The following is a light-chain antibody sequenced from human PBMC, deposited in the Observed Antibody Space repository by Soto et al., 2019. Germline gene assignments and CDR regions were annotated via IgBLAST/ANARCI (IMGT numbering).Light chain of an antibody. CDR3: CSYGGSNNGV. J-gene: IGLJ3*02. Sequence: QSALTQPPSASGSPGQAVAISCTGTSSDVGGYNYVSWYQQPPGKAPKLVIYEVTKRPSGVPDRFSGSKSGNTASLTVSGLQADDEADYYCCSYGGSNNGVFGGGTKLTVL. V-gene: IGLV2-8*01. CDR2: EVT. CDR1: SSDVGGYNY.